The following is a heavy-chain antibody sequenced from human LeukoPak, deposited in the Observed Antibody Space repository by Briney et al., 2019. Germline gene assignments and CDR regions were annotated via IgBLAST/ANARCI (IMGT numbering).Heavy chain of an antibody. J-gene: IGHJ5*02. CDR2: IYYSGST. CDR3: ARDRGYGSGSYYYDGGFDP. V-gene: IGHV4-31*03. CDR1: GGSISSGGYY. D-gene: IGHD3-10*01. Sequence: NPSETLSLTCTVSGGSISSGGYYWSWIRQHPGKGLEWIGYIYYSGSTYYNPSLKSRVTISVDTSKNQFSLKLSSVTAADTAVYYCARDRGYGSGSYYYDGGFDPWGQGTLVTVSS.